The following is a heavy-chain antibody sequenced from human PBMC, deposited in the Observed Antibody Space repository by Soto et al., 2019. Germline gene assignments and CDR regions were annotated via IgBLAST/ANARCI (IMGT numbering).Heavy chain of an antibody. CDR2: INPSGGST. CDR1: GYTFTSYC. CDR3: ARSSEYSSSPWWYFDY. V-gene: IGHV1-46*01. D-gene: IGHD6-13*01. Sequence: ASVKVSCKASGYTFTSYCMHWVRQAPGQGLEWMGIINPSGGSTSYAQKSQGRVTMTRDTSTSTVYMELSSLRSEDTAVYYCARSSEYSSSPWWYFDYWGQGTLVTVSS. J-gene: IGHJ4*02.